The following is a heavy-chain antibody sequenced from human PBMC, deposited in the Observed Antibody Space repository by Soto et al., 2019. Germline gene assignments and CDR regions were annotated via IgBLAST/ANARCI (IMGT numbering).Heavy chain of an antibody. Sequence: SVKVSCKAPGGTFSSHAISWVRQAPGRGLEWMGGIIPIFGTTNYAQNFRARVTITADESTSTAYMELSSLTSEDTAVYYCGSVGYCSSTNCLFYYYHYGMDVWGQGTTVTVSS. CDR3: GSVGYCSSTNCLFYYYHYGMDV. D-gene: IGHD2-2*03. J-gene: IGHJ6*02. CDR2: IIPIFGTT. CDR1: GGTFSSHA. V-gene: IGHV1-69*13.